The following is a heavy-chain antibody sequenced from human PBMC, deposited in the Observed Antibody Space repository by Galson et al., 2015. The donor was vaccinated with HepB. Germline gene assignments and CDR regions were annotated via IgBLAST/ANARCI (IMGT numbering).Heavy chain of an antibody. J-gene: IGHJ4*02. CDR3: ASGSGGSCSCPRY. Sequence: SLRLSCAASGFTFSNAWMSWVRQAPGKGPEWVGRIKSNTDGGTTDYAAPVKGRFTISRDDSKNTLYLQMNSLKTEDTAVYYCASGSGGSCSCPRYWGQGTLVTVSS. V-gene: IGHV3-15*01. CDR1: GFTFSNAW. CDR2: IKSNTDGGTT. D-gene: IGHD2-15*01.